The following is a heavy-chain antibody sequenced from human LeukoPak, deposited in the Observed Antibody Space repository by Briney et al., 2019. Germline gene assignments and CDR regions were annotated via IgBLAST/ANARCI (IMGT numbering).Heavy chain of an antibody. CDR2: ISSTRSYI. CDR3: AREVQLERLAFGKEGSALDY. J-gene: IGHJ4*02. Sequence: GGSLRLSCAASGFSFFSYTMNWVRQAPGKGLEWVSSISSTRSYIYYADSVKGRFTISRDDAKNSLYLQMNSLRAEDTAVYYCAREVQLERLAFGKEGSALDYWGQGTLVTVSS. D-gene: IGHD1-1*01. CDR1: GFSFFSYT. V-gene: IGHV3-21*01.